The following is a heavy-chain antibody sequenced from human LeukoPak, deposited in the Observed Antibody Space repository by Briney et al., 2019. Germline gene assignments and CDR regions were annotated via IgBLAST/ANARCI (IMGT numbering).Heavy chain of an antibody. J-gene: IGHJ4*02. CDR3: ARDEVDYYGSGSYARAVTDHLHIFDY. D-gene: IGHD3-10*01. V-gene: IGHV1-18*01. CDR2: ISAYNGNT. Sequence: GASVKVSCKASGYTFTSYGISWVRQAPGQGLEWMGWISAYNGNTNYAQKLQGRVTMTTDTSTSTAYMELRSLRSDDTAVYYCARDEVDYYGSGSYARAVTDHLHIFDYWGQGTLVTVSS. CDR1: GYTFTSYG.